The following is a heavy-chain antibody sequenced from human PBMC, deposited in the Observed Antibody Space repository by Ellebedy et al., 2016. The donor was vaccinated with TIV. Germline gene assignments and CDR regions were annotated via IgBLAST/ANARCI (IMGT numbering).Heavy chain of an antibody. D-gene: IGHD6-19*01. CDR2: ITSSSSFL. CDR3: VRDIAVAGGI. V-gene: IGHV3-21*01. Sequence: PGGSLRLSCAASGFTFSFYSMNWVRQAPGQGLEWVSSITSSSSFLYYADSVKGRFTMSRDNAKNSLFLHMTSLRADDTAVYYCVRDIAVAGGIWGQGTLVTVSS. J-gene: IGHJ4*02. CDR1: GFTFSFYS.